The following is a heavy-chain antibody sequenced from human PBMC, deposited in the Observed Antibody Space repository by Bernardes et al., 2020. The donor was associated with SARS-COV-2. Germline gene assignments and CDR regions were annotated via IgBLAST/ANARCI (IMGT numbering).Heavy chain of an antibody. CDR3: AKKDGGSLDY. CDR2: ISWNSERT. D-gene: IGHD1-26*01. CDR1: GFTFDDYG. J-gene: IGHJ4*02. V-gene: IGHV3-9*01. Sequence: GGSLRLSCAASGFTFDDYGMNWVRQAPGKGLEWVSGISWNSERTTYADSVQGRFTISRDNAKNSLYLQMNSLRAEDTALYYCAKKDGGSLDYWGQGTLVTVSS.